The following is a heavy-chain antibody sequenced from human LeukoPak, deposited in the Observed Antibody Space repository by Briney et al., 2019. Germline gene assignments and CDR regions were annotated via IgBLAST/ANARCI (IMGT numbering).Heavy chain of an antibody. D-gene: IGHD6-13*01. CDR1: GYTFTSYA. Sequence: ASVKVSCKASGYTFTSYAMHWVRQAPGQRLEWMGWINAGNGNTKYSQKFQGRVTITRDTSASTAYMELSSLRSEDTAVYYCARDRGVGAAGFRGPTPRSNWFDPWGQGALVTVSS. CDR2: INAGNGNT. V-gene: IGHV1-3*01. CDR3: ARDRGVGAAGFRGPTPRSNWFDP. J-gene: IGHJ5*02.